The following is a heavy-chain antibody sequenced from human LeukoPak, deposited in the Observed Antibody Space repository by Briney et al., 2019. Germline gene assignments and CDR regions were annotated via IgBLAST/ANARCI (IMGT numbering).Heavy chain of an antibody. Sequence: ASVKVSCKASGYTFTGYYMHWVRQAPGQGLEWMGWINPNSGGTNYAQKFQGRVTTTRDTSISTAYMELSRLRSDDTAVYYCARVPPYYDFWSGQNWFDPWGQGTLVTVSS. CDR2: INPNSGGT. CDR1: GYTFTGYY. V-gene: IGHV1-2*02. D-gene: IGHD3-3*01. CDR3: ARVPPYYDFWSGQNWFDP. J-gene: IGHJ5*02.